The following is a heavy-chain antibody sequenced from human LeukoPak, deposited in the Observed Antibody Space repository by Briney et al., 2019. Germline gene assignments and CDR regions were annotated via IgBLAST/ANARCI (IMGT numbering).Heavy chain of an antibody. CDR2: IWYDGSNI. CDR1: GFTFSSYG. J-gene: IGHJ5*01. D-gene: IGHD3-16*01. V-gene: IGHV3-33*01. Sequence: PGGSLRLSCAASGFTFSSYGFHWVRQAPGKGLEWVAVIWYDGSNIHYAESVKGRFTISRDNSRDTLYLHMNSLRPEDAAVYYCARDFYTGMFDSWGQGTLVTVSS. CDR3: ARDFYTGMFDS.